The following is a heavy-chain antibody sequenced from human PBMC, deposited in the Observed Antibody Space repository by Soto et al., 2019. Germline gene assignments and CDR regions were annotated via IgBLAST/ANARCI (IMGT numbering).Heavy chain of an antibody. CDR1: GFDFRSYG. Sequence: QVQLVESGGGVVQPGRSLRLACAASGFDFRSYGIHWLRQAPGRGLEWVAAASYYGRETYYADSAKGRFTVSKEISKNTVFLPINALRHEVTALYFCVGESRLLILICDSWVQGTLVTVSS. CDR3: VGESRLLILICDS. J-gene: IGHJ4*02. D-gene: IGHD2-21*01. CDR2: ASYYGRET. V-gene: IGHV3-30*03.